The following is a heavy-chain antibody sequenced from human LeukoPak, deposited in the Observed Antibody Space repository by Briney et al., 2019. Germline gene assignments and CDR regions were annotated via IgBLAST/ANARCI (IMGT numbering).Heavy chain of an antibody. D-gene: IGHD6-13*01. CDR2: IYYSGST. CDR1: GGSISRYS. Sequence: PSETLSLTCTVSGGSISRYSWSWIRQPPGKGLEWIAYIYYSGSTNYNPSLKSRVTISGDTSKNQFSLTLSSVTAADAAVYYCARSTSWYAYFDHWGQGTLVTVSS. J-gene: IGHJ4*02. CDR3: ARSTSWYAYFDH. V-gene: IGHV4-59*01.